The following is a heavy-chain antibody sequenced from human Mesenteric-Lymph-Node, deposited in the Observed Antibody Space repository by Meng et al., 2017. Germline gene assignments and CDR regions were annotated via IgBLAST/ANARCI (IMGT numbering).Heavy chain of an antibody. D-gene: IGHD6-13*01. V-gene: IGHV1-69*06. Sequence: SVKVSCKASGGTFSSYAISWVRQAPGQGLEWMGGIIPIFGTANYAQKFQGRVTITADKSTSTAYMELSSLRSEDTAVYYCARPYSSSWYGSFDYWGQGPVATVPS. CDR1: GGTFSSYA. CDR3: ARPYSSSWYGSFDY. CDR2: IIPIFGTA. J-gene: IGHJ4*02.